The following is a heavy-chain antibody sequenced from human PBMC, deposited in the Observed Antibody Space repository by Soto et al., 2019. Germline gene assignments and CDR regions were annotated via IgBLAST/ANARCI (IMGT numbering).Heavy chain of an antibody. J-gene: IGHJ6*02. V-gene: IGHV1-18*01. CDR2: INTYNGNT. Sequence: GPGMMNPGASVKVSCKTSGYTFTTFGISWVRQAPGQGFEWMGWINTYNGNTNYAKRFQGRVTMTTETSTRTVYMELTRLTSDDTAVYYCARDVMIPFRWGYATTPKYNYHGMDVWGQGTTVSVSS. D-gene: IGHD3-16*01. CDR3: ARDVMIPFRWGYATTPKYNYHGMDV. CDR1: GYTFTTFG.